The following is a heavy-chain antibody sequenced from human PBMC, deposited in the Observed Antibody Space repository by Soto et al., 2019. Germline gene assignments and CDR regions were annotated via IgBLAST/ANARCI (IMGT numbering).Heavy chain of an antibody. Sequence: PGGSLRLSCAAYGFTFSGYGMHWVRQAPGKGLEWVAVISYDGSNKYYADSVKGRFTISRDNSKNTLYLQMNSLRAEDTAVYYCAKQRQRGYYYYVIDVWGPGTTVTVSS. CDR1: GFTFSGYG. CDR2: ISYDGSNK. V-gene: IGHV3-30*18. J-gene: IGHJ6*02. CDR3: AKQRQRGYYYYVIDV.